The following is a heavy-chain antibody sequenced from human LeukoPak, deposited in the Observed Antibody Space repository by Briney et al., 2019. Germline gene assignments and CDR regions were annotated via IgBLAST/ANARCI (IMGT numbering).Heavy chain of an antibody. Sequence: AGGSLRLSCAASGFTFSSYAMSWVRQAPGKGLEWVSAISGSGGSTYYADSVKGRFTISRDNSKNTLYLQMNSLRAEDTAVYYCAKDYSSTTSFAVFDYWGQGTLVTVSS. D-gene: IGHD2-2*01. V-gene: IGHV3-23*01. CDR1: GFTFSSYA. CDR2: ISGSGGST. CDR3: AKDYSSTTSFAVFDY. J-gene: IGHJ4*02.